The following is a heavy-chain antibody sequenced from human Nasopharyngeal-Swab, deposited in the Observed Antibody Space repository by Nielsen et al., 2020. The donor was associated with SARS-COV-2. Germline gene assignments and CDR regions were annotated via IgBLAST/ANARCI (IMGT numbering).Heavy chain of an antibody. D-gene: IGHD3-9*01. CDR3: ARRPHFDILTGYYFDF. Sequence: GESLKISCKGSGYIFTSYWIGWVRQMPGKGLEWMGVIYPGNSDTRYSSSFQGQVTISADKSTSTAYLQWSSLKASDTAMYFCARRPHFDILTGYYFDFWGQGTVVTVSS. CDR1: GYIFTSYW. J-gene: IGHJ4*02. V-gene: IGHV5-51*01. CDR2: IYPGNSDT.